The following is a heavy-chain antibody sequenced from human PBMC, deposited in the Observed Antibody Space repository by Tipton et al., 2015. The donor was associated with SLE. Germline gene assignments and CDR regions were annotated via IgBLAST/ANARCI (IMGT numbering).Heavy chain of an antibody. D-gene: IGHD6-19*01. CDR1: GFTVSSNY. J-gene: IGHJ4*02. V-gene: IGHV3-66*01. Sequence: LSLTCAASGFTVSSNYMSWVRQAPGKGLEWVSVIYSGGSTYYADSVKGRFTISRDNSKNTLYLQMNSLRAEDTAVYYCARDRVSGWFHFDYWGQGTLVTVPS. CDR3: ARDRVSGWFHFDY. CDR2: IYSGGST.